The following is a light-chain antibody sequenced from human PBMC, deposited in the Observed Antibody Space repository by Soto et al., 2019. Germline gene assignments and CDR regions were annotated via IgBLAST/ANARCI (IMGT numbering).Light chain of an antibody. CDR1: QSVSSY. CDR3: QQYGGSPLYT. J-gene: IGKJ2*01. Sequence: EIVLTQSPGTLSLSPGERATLSCRATQSVSSYLVWYQQKPGQAPRLLIYGASSRATDIPDRFSGSGSGTDFTLTISRLEPEDFAVYYCQQYGGSPLYTFGQGTKLEIK. V-gene: IGKV3-20*01. CDR2: GAS.